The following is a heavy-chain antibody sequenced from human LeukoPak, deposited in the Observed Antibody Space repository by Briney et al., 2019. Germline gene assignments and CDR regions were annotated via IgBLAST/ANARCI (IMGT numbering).Heavy chain of an antibody. CDR1: GFTFSSYA. CDR3: ASLPGDYGDHGDY. J-gene: IGHJ4*02. D-gene: IGHD4-17*01. CDR2: ISGSGGST. V-gene: IGHV3-23*01. Sequence: GGSLRLSCAASGFTFSSYAMSWVRQAPGKGLEWVSAISGSGGSTYYADSVKGRFTISRDNSKNTLYLQMNNLRAEDTAVYYCASLPGDYGDHGDYWGQGTLVTVSS.